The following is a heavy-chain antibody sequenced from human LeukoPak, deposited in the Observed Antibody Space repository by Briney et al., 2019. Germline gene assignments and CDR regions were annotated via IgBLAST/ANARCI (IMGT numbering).Heavy chain of an antibody. J-gene: IGHJ4*02. D-gene: IGHD5-12*01. CDR2: IYHSGST. V-gene: IGHV4-4*02. CDR3: ARGARLGRGYDSVYVY. Sequence: SGNLSLTCAVSGGSISSSNWWSRVRQPPGKGLEWIGEIYHSGSTNYNPSLKSRVTISVDKSKNQFSLKLSSVTAADTAVYYCARGARLGRGYDSVYVYWGQGTLVTVSS. CDR1: GGSISSSNW.